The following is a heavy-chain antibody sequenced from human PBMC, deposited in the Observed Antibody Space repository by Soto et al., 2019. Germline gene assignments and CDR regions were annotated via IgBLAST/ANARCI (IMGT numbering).Heavy chain of an antibody. CDR3: ASTIAVAELYHYYYGMDV. J-gene: IGHJ6*02. CDR2: IIPIFGTA. D-gene: IGHD6-19*01. V-gene: IGHV1-69*13. CDR1: GGTFSSYA. Sequence: SVKVSCKASGGTFSSYAISWVRQAPGQGLEWMGGIIPIFGTANYAQKFQGRVTITADESTSTAYMELSSPRSEDTAVYYCASTIAVAELYHYYYGMDVWGQGTTVTVSS.